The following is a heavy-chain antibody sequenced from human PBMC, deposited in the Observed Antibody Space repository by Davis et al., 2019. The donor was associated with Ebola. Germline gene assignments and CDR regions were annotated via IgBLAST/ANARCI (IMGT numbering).Heavy chain of an antibody. CDR3: ARGGGSTQSGIDY. D-gene: IGHD3-10*01. Sequence: ASVKVSCKASGYTFTSYGISWVRQAPGQGLEWVGWISAYNGMTNYVQKLQGRVTITTDTSTSTAYMELRRLTSDDTAVYYCARGGGSTQSGIDYWGQGTLVTVSS. CDR2: ISAYNGMT. J-gene: IGHJ4*02. CDR1: GYTFTSYG. V-gene: IGHV1-18*01.